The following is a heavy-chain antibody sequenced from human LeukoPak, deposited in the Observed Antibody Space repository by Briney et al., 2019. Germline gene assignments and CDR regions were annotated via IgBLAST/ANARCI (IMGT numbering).Heavy chain of an antibody. V-gene: IGHV3-23*01. CDR3: ARAKPKNMVRGLIMRRESRYYFDY. J-gene: IGHJ4*02. D-gene: IGHD3-10*01. Sequence: PGGSLRLSCAASGFTFSSYAMSWVRQAPGKGPEWVSAISGSGGSTYYADSVKGRFTISRDNSKNTLYLQMNSLRAEDTAVYYCARAKPKNMVRGLIMRRESRYYFDYWGQGTLVTVSS. CDR1: GFTFSSYA. CDR2: ISGSGGST.